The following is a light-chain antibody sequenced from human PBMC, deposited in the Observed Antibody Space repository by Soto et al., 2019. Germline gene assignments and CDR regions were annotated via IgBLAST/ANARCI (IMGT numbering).Light chain of an antibody. J-gene: IGKJ1*01. CDR1: ESISTY. CDR3: LQDYNYPWT. CDR2: AAS. Sequence: DIQMTQSPSSLSASVGDRISISCRANESISTYLNWYQQKPGKAPKSLIYAASRLQDGVPARFSGSGSGTDFTLTISSLQPEDFATYYCLQDYNYPWTFGQGTKVDIK. V-gene: IGKV1-39*01.